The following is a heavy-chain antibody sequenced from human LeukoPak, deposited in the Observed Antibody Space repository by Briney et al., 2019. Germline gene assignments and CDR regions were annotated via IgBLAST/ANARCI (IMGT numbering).Heavy chain of an antibody. V-gene: IGHV4-34*01. CDR1: GGSFSGYY. J-gene: IGHJ4*02. D-gene: IGHD3-10*01. CDR2: INHSGST. CDR3: AREPYYYGSGGYSGFDY. Sequence: SETLSLTCAVYGGSFSGYYWSWIRQPPGKGLEWIGEINHSGSTNYNPSLKSRVTISVDTSKNQFSLKLSSVTAADTAVYYCAREPYYYGSGGYSGFDYWGQGTLVTVSS.